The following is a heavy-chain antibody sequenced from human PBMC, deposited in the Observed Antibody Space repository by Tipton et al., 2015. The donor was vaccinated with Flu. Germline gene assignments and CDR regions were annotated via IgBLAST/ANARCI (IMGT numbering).Heavy chain of an antibody. J-gene: IGHJ6*02. CDR1: GFTFSGYG. CDR2: ISYDGSDE. V-gene: IGHV3-30*18. Sequence: SLRLSCAASGFTFSGYGMYWVRQTPGKGLEWVAIISYDGSDEYYADSVKGRFTISRDNPKNTLYLQMNSLRAEDTAVYYCAKEWLWEAFYYGMNVWGQGTTVTASS. D-gene: IGHD1-26*01. CDR3: AKEWLWEAFYYGMNV.